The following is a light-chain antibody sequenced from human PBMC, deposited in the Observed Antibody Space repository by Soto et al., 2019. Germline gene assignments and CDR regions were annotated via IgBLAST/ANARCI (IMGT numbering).Light chain of an antibody. CDR1: QSISSW. V-gene: IGKV1-5*03. J-gene: IGKJ1*01. Sequence: DIPMTQSPSTLSASVGGRVTITCRASQSISSWLAWYQQKAGKAPKILIYKASSLESGVPSRFSGSGSGTEFTLTISSLQPDDLATYYCQQYDSLPWTFGQGTKVEVK. CDR2: KAS. CDR3: QQYDSLPWT.